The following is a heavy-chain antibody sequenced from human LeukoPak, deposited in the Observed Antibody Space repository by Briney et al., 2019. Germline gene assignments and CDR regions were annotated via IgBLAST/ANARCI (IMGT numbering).Heavy chain of an antibody. J-gene: IGHJ4*02. Sequence: PSETLSLTCTVSGGSISIYYWSWIRQPPGKGLEWIGYIYNSGSTIYNPSLKSRLPISVDTSKNQFSLKLTSVTAADTAVYYCVRDRELNYWGQGTLVPVPS. V-gene: IGHV4-59*01. CDR3: VRDRELNY. CDR1: GGSISIYY. D-gene: IGHD5-24*01. CDR2: IYNSGST.